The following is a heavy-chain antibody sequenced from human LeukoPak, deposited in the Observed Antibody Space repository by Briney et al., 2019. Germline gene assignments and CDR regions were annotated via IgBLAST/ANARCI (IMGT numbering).Heavy chain of an antibody. Sequence: ASVKVSCKASGYIFTDYYMHWVRQAPGQGLEWMGWINPNNGGTTYAQKFQGRVTMTRDTSISTAYMELSRLRSDDTAVYYCARVMGPDPKGLPNSRELFDYWGQGTLVTVSS. D-gene: IGHD1-26*01. CDR3: ARVMGPDPKGLPNSRELFDY. V-gene: IGHV1-2*02. CDR2: INPNNGGT. J-gene: IGHJ4*02. CDR1: GYIFTDYY.